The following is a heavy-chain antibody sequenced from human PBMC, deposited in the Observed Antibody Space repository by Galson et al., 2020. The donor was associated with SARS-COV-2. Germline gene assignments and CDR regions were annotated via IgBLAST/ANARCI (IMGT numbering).Heavy chain of an antibody. V-gene: IGHV3-21*01. D-gene: IGHD5-18*01. CDR3: ARDEGIRGSTSGRLYSGMGV. Sequence: NSGGSLRLSCAASGFPFSTYSMNWVRLAPGKGLEWVSSISTSSSYTYYVDSVKVRFSISRDNPRNSLYLQMNSLRAEDTAVYYCARDEGIRGSTSGRLYSGMGVWGPGTTVTVSS. CDR1: GFPFSTYS. J-gene: IGHJ6*02. CDR2: ISTSSSYT.